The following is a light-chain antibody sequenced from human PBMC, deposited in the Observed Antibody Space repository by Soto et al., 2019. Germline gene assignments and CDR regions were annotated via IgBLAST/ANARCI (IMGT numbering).Light chain of an antibody. V-gene: IGKV3-20*01. CDR1: QSVGRNY. Sequence: ENVLTQSPGTLSLSPGERATLSCRASQSVGRNYLAWYQQKPGQAPRLLIYGASSRATSIPDRFSGSGSGTDFNLSINRLEPEDVAVYYCQQYVASPITFGQGTRLEIK. CDR2: GAS. CDR3: QQYVASPIT. J-gene: IGKJ5*01.